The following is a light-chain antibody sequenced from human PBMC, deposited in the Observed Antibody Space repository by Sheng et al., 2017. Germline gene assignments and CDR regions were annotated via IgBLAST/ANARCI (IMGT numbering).Light chain of an antibody. Sequence: QSALTQPPSASGSPGQSVTISCTGTSGDVGYYNYVSWYQQHPGKAPKILISEVSNRPSGVPDRFSGSKSGNTASLTVSGLQADDEADYYCSSYAGRNNLIFGGGTKLTVL. CDR3: SSYAGRNNLI. V-gene: IGLV2-8*01. CDR1: SGDVGYYNY. CDR2: EVS. J-gene: IGLJ2*01.